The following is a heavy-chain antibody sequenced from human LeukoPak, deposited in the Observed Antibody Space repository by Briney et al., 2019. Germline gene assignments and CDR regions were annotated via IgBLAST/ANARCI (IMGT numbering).Heavy chain of an antibody. CDR3: ATTLPDYYDSSGYYYY. Sequence: ASVKVSCKVSGYTLTELSMHWVGQAPGKGGEWMGGFDPEDGETIYAQKFEGRVTMTEDTSTDTADMELSSLRSEDTAVYYCATTLPDYYDSSGYYYYWGQGTLVTVSS. CDR2: FDPEDGET. V-gene: IGHV1-24*01. J-gene: IGHJ4*02. D-gene: IGHD3-22*01. CDR1: GYTLTELS.